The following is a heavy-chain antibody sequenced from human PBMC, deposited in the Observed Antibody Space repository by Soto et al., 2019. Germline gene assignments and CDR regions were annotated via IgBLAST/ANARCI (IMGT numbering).Heavy chain of an antibody. V-gene: IGHV3-48*03. CDR1: GFTFSSYD. CDR2: ITSSGSTI. CDR3: ARGNSPVNVY. D-gene: IGHD3-16*02. J-gene: IGHJ4*02. Sequence: EVQLVESGGGLVQPGGSLRLSCAASGFTFSSYDMNWVRQAPGKGLEWVSYITSSGSTIYYADSVKGRFTISRDNARNSLFLQMNSLRAEDTAVYYCARGNSPVNVYWGQGTLVTVSS.